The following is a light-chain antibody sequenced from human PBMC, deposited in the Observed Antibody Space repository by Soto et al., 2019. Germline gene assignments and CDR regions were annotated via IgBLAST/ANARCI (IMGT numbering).Light chain of an antibody. V-gene: IGKV3-20*01. CDR1: QSVSSSY. J-gene: IGKJ2*01. CDR2: GAS. Sequence: EIVLTQSPGTLSPSPGERVTLSCRASQSVSSSYLAWYQQKPGQAPTLLIYGASSRATGIPDRFSGSGSGTDFTLTISRLEPEDLAVYYCQQYGTAPYTFGQGTKLEIK. CDR3: QQYGTAPYT.